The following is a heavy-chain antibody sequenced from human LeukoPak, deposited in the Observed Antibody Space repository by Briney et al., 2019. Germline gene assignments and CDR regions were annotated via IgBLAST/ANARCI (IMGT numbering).Heavy chain of an antibody. J-gene: IGHJ3*02. CDR3: AMGHGDFSGAFDI. Sequence: PGGSLRLSCAASGFTFSSYSMNWVRQAPGKGLEWVSYISSSSSTIYYTDSVKGRFTISRDTAKNSLYLQMNSLRAEDTAVCYCAMGHGDFSGAFDIWGQGTMVTVSS. D-gene: IGHD2-21*02. CDR1: GFTFSSYS. CDR2: ISSSSSTI. V-gene: IGHV3-48*01.